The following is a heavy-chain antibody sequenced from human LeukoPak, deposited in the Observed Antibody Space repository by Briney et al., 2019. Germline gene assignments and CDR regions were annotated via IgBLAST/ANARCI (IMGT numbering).Heavy chain of an antibody. J-gene: IGHJ4*02. D-gene: IGHD3-10*01. Sequence: PSGGSLRLSCAASVFTFSSYGMHWVRQAPGKGLEWVAFIRYDGSNRYYTDSVKGRFTISRDNSKNTLYLQMNSLRPEDTAVYYCPKVGGSGTYPFDYWGQGTVVTVSS. CDR3: PKVGGSGTYPFDY. CDR1: VFTFSSYG. V-gene: IGHV3-30*02. CDR2: IRYDGSNR.